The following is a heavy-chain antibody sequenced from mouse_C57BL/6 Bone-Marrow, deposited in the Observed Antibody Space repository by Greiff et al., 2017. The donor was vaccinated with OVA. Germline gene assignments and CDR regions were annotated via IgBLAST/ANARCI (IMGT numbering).Heavy chain of an antibody. D-gene: IGHD2-1*01. CDR2: ITTGGSYT. Sequence: VHLLQSGRDLVKPGGSLKLSCAASGFAFRSSCMSLVRQTPDKRLYWVATITTGGSYTHYPDSVKGRFTITRDNAKNNLYLQMSSLKSEDTAMYYCARHDYGILRRYFDVWGTGTTVTVSS. V-gene: IGHV5-6*01. CDR3: ARHDYGILRRYFDV. CDR1: GFAFRSSC. J-gene: IGHJ1*03.